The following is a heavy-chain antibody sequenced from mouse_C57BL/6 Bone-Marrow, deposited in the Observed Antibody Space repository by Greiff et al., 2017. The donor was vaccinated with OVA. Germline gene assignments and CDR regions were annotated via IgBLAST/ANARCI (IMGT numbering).Heavy chain of an antibody. J-gene: IGHJ2*01. CDR1: GYTFTSYW. CDR3: ARVGDYDGYYFDY. V-gene: IGHV1-75*01. CDR2: IFPGSGST. D-gene: IGHD2-4*01. Sequence: VQLQQPGAELVKPGASVKLSCKASGYTFTSYWMQWVKQRPGQGLEWIGWIFPGSGSTYYNEKFKGKATLTVDKSSSTAYMLLSSLTSEDSAVYFCARVGDYDGYYFDYWGQGTTLTVSS.